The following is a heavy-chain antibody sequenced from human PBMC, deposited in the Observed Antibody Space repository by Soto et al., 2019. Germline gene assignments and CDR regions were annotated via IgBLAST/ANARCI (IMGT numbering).Heavy chain of an antibody. D-gene: IGHD2-21*01. CDR3: TRILWSSRRDALDI. V-gene: IGHV3-23*01. J-gene: IGHJ6*02. Sequence: PGGSLRLSCAASGFTFHNFALNWVRQAPGKGPEWVSSVSGSGGSTYYADSVKGRFTVSRDNSKNTLFLQMNSLRVEDTAMYYCTRILWSSRRDALDIWGQGTTVTVSS. CDR2: VSGSGGST. CDR1: GFTFHNFA.